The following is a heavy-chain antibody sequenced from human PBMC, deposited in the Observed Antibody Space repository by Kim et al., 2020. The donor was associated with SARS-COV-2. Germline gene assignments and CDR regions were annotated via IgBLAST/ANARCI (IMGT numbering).Heavy chain of an antibody. D-gene: IGHD3-3*01. CDR2: ISSNGGST. CDR3: ARKVWEIFGVVTYNWFDP. Sequence: GGSLRLSCAASGFTFSSYAMHWVRQAPGKGLEYVSAISSNGGSTYYANSVKGRFTISRDNSKNTLYLQMGSLRAEDMAVYYCARKVWEIFGVVTYNWFDPWGQGTLVTVSS. V-gene: IGHV3-64*01. J-gene: IGHJ5*02. CDR1: GFTFSSYA.